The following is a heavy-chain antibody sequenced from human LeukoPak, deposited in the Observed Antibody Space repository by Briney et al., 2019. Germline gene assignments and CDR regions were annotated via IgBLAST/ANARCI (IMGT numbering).Heavy chain of an antibody. CDR3: ARDRTVTTGDGAYYYYGMDV. Sequence: ASVKVSCKASGYTFTGYYMHWVRQAPGQGLEWMGWINPNSGGTNYAQKFQGRVTMTRDTSISTAYMELSSLRSEDTAVYYCARDRTVTTGDGAYYYYGMDVWGQGTTVTVSS. J-gene: IGHJ6*02. CDR2: INPNSGGT. D-gene: IGHD4-11*01. CDR1: GYTFTGYY. V-gene: IGHV1-2*02.